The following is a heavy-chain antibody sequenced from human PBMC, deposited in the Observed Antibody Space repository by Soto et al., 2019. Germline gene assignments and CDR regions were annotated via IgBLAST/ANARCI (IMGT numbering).Heavy chain of an antibody. D-gene: IGHD4-17*01. V-gene: IGHV3-30*03. CDR3: ARDGVGYGDYEYYYYMDV. J-gene: IGHJ6*03. CDR2: ISYDGSNK. CDR1: GFTFSSYG. Sequence: QVQLVESGGGVVQPGRSLRLSCAASGFTFSSYGMPWVRQAPGKGLEWVAVISYDGSNKYYADSVKGRFTISRDNSKNTLYLQMNSLRAEDTAVYYCARDGVGYGDYEYYYYMDVWGKGTTVTVSS.